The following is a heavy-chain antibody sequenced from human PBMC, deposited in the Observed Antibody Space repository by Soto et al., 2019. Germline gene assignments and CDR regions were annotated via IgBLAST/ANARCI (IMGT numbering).Heavy chain of an antibody. V-gene: IGHV4-39*01. J-gene: IGHJ4*02. D-gene: IGHD5-18*01. CDR2: VYYSGST. CDR3: ARFLVQTTMGGVH. CDR1: DGTISISSYS. Sequence: SETMSLTYTVSDGTISISSYSWGWIKRPPGKGLEWIGTVYYSGSTDCNPSLKSRVTISVDTSKNQFSLKLESVTAADTAVYYCARFLVQTTMGGVHWGAGTLVTVSS.